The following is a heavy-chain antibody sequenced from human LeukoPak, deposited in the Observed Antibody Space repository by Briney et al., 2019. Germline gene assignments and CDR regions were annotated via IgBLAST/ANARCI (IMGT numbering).Heavy chain of an antibody. D-gene: IGHD3-10*01. Sequence: GGSLRLSCAASGFTFSSYSMNWVRQAPGKGLEWVSSISSSSSYIYYADPVKGRFTISRDNAKNSLYLQMNSLRAEDTAVYYCARDRGYYGSGVEDYWGQGTLVTVSS. J-gene: IGHJ4*02. CDR3: ARDRGYYGSGVEDY. CDR1: GFTFSSYS. V-gene: IGHV3-21*01. CDR2: ISSSSSYI.